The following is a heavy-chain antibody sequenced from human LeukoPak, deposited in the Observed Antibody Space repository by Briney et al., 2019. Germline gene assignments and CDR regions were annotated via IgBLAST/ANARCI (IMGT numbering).Heavy chain of an antibody. Sequence: PGGSLRLSCAASGFTFSSYWMSWVRQAPGKGLEXXXXXKQDGSEKYYVDSVKGRFTISRDNAKNSLYLQMNSLRAEDTAVYYCARVSPLYYDFWSGYYPYYGMDVWGQGTTVTVSS. V-gene: IGHV3-7*01. D-gene: IGHD3-3*01. J-gene: IGHJ6*02. CDR3: ARVSPLYYDFWSGYYPYYGMDV. CDR2: XKQDGSEK. CDR1: GFTFSSYW.